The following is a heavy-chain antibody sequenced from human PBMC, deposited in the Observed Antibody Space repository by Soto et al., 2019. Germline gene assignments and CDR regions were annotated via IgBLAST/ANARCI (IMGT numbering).Heavy chain of an antibody. J-gene: IGHJ4*02. D-gene: IGHD2-15*01. Sequence: PWGSLRLSCAASGCTFRSYGMHWVRQAPGKGLEWVAVTFFDGSNSYYADSVKGRFTISRDNSKKTLYLQMNSLRAEDTALYYCARDAVAVAQGSGYHFHXWCQVAMVTISX. CDR2: TFFDGSNS. CDR3: ARDAVAVAQGSGYHFHX. CDR1: GCTFRSYG. V-gene: IGHV3-30*03.